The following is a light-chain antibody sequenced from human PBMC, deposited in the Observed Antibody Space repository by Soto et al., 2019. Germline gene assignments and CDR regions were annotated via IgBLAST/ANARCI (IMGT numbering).Light chain of an antibody. V-gene: IGLV3-1*01. CDR1: KLGEKF. Sequence: SYELTQPPSVSVSPGQTARITCSGDKLGEKFACWYQQKPGQSPVVVIYEDKKRPSAIPERFSGSNSGNTATLTISGTEAMDEADYYCQTWDNSTVVFGGRTKVTVL. J-gene: IGLJ2*01. CDR2: EDK. CDR3: QTWDNSTVV.